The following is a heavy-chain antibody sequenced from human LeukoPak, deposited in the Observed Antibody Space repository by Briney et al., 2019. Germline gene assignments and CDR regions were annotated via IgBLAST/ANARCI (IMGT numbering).Heavy chain of an antibody. CDR1: GGSFTDYY. Sequence: PSETLSLTCAVYGGSFTDYYWSWIRHLPGKGLEWIGEIHHRAGANYNPSLWGRVTISADTSKNQFSLHLPSVTAADTATFYCARGPVRDDGLTGISYYFGLDVWGHGTTVTVFS. V-gene: IGHV4-34*01. D-gene: IGHD2-21*02. CDR2: IHHRAGA. J-gene: IGHJ6*02. CDR3: ARGPVRDDGLTGISYYFGLDV.